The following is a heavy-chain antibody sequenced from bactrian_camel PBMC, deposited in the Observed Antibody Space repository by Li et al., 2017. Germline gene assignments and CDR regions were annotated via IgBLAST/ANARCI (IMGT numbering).Heavy chain of an antibody. Sequence: VQLVESGGGSVQTGGSLRVSCAASGFSSSTRSMAWFRQAPGKEREGVAAMDFEGNPSYADSVKGRFTISHDNAKNSVDLQMNSLKPDDTAVYYCAATGQTLSVAGCRTQGTQVTVS. CDR2: MDFEGNP. CDR1: GFSSSTRS. D-gene: IGHD3*01. J-gene: IGHJ4*01. V-gene: IGHV3S53*01.